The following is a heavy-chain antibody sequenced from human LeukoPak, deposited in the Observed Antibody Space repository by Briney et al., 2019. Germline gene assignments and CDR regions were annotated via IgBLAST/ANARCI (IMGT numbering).Heavy chain of an antibody. D-gene: IGHD5-24*01. CDR2: IYYRVTS. Sequence: SETLSLTCTVSGDSISTYYWSWIRQPPGKGLEWIGYIYYRVTSDYNPSLKSRVTMSVDMSTRQISLKLSSVTAADTAVYYCAKSGYNRFDYWGQGTLLTVSS. V-gene: IGHV4-59*01. J-gene: IGHJ4*02. CDR3: AKSGYNRFDY. CDR1: GDSISTYY.